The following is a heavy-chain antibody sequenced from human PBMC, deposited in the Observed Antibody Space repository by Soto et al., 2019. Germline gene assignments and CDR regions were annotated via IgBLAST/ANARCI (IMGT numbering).Heavy chain of an antibody. CDR1: GFSLSTSGVG. V-gene: IGHV2-5*02. Sequence: QITLKESGPTLVKPTQTLTLTCTFSGFSLSTSGVGVGWIRQPPGKALEWLALIYWDDDKRYSPSLKSRLTITTDTSKNQVVLTMTNMDPVDTATYYCAHLGTTMVRGVIDYWGQGTLVTVSS. CDR2: IYWDDDK. D-gene: IGHD3-10*01. CDR3: AHLGTTMVRGVIDY. J-gene: IGHJ4*02.